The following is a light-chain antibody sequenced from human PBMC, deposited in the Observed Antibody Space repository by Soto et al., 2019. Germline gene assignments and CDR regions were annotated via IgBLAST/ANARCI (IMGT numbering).Light chain of an antibody. J-gene: IGKJ2*01. CDR3: QQYVSSPYT. CDR1: QSVSGSY. CDR2: GAS. Sequence: EIVLTQSPGTLSLSPGDRAALSCRASQSVSGSYLAWYQQKPGQAPRLLIYGASTRATGIPDRFSGSGSGTDFTLTISRLEPEDFAVYYCQQYVSSPYTFGQGTKLEI. V-gene: IGKV3-20*01.